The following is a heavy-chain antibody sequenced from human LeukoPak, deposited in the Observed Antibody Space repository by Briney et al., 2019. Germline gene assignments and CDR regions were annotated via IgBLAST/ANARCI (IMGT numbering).Heavy chain of an antibody. CDR2: IKSKTDVGTT. Sequence: GGSPRLSCAASGFTFSNAWMSWVRQAPGKGLEWVGRIKSKTDVGTTDYAAPVKGRFTISRDDSKNTLYLQMNSLKTEDTAVYYCTTCVSGWYWYYFDYWGQGTLVTVSS. J-gene: IGHJ4*02. V-gene: IGHV3-15*01. CDR1: GFTFSNAW. D-gene: IGHD6-19*01. CDR3: TTCVSGWYWYYFDY.